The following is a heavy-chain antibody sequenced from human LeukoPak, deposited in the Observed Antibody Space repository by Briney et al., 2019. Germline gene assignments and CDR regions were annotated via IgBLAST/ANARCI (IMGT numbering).Heavy chain of an antibody. CDR1: GYTFTGYY. J-gene: IGHJ4*02. V-gene: IGHV1-2*02. D-gene: IGHD3-9*01. Sequence: ASVKVSCKASGYTFTGYYMHWVRQAPGQGLEWMGWINPNSGGTNYAQKFQGRVTMTRDTSISTAYMELSRLRSDDTAVYYCAIDYDILTGPFDYWGQGTLVTVSS. CDR2: INPNSGGT. CDR3: AIDYDILTGPFDY.